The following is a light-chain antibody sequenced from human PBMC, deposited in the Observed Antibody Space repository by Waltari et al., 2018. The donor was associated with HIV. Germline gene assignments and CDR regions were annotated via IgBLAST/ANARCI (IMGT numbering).Light chain of an antibody. CDR3: QQYNTYSRT. V-gene: IGKV1-5*03. CDR2: KAS. CDR1: QSISGL. J-gene: IGKJ1*01. Sequence: DIQMTQSPSTLSASVGDRVAITCRASQSISGLLAWYQQKPGKAPNLLIYKASTLESGVPSRFSGSGSGTEFTLTISSLQPDDFVTYYCQQYNTYSRTFGQGTKVEIK.